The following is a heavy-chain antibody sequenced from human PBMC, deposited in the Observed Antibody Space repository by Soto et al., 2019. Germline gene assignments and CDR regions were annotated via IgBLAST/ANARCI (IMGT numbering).Heavy chain of an antibody. V-gene: IGHV6-1*01. CDR3: ARDRIAVADHYYYYGMDV. Sequence: SQTLSLTCAISGDSVSSNSAAWNWIRQSPSRGLEWLGRTYYRSKWYNDYAVSVKSRITINPDTSKNQFSLQLNSVAPEDTAVYYCARDRIAVADHYYYYGMDVWGQGATVTVSS. J-gene: IGHJ6*02. D-gene: IGHD6-19*01. CDR1: GDSVSSNSAA. CDR2: TYYRSKWYN.